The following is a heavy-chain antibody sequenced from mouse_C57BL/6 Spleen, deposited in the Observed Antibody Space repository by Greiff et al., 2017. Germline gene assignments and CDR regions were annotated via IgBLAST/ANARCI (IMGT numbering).Heavy chain of an antibody. Sequence: EVKLVESGGGLVKPGGSLKLSCAASGFTFSDYGMHWVRQAPEKGLEWVAYISSGSSTIYYADTVKGRFTISRDNAKNTLFLQMTSLRSEDTAMYYCARNDYDGYFDVWGTGTTRTVSS. D-gene: IGHD2-4*01. V-gene: IGHV5-17*01. CDR2: ISSGSSTI. CDR3: ARNDYDGYFDV. CDR1: GFTFSDYG. J-gene: IGHJ1*03.